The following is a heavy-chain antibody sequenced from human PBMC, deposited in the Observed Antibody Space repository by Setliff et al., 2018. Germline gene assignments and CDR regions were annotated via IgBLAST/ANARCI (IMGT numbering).Heavy chain of an antibody. D-gene: IGHD3-22*01. CDR3: ARGSYYDSSGYSPDFFDY. V-gene: IGHV4-4*08. CDR1: GVSVSRHY. Sequence: SETLSLTCIVSGVSVSRHYWSWIRQPPGKTLEWIGYIYTGGSTTYNPSLKSRVTLSLDTSKNHLSLNLTSVTAADTAVYYCARGSYYDSSGYSPDFFDYWGQGTLVTVSS. J-gene: IGHJ4*02. CDR2: IYTGGST.